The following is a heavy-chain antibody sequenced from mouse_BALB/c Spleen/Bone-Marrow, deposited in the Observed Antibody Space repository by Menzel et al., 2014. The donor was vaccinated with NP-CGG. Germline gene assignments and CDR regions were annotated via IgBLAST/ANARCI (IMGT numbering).Heavy chain of an antibody. CDR3: AGITTVDY. V-gene: IGHV5-6-5*01. CDR1: GFTFSGYA. J-gene: IGHJ4*01. D-gene: IGHD1-1*01. Sequence: EVKLVESGGGLVKPGGSLKLSCAASGFTFSGYAMSWVRQTPEKRLEWVASISSGGTTYCPDSVKGRFTISRDNARNILYLQMSSLRSEDTAMYYCAGITTVDYWGQGTSVTVSS. CDR2: ISSGGTT.